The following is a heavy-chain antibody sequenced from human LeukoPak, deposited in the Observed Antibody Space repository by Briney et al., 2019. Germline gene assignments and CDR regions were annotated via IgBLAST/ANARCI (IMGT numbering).Heavy chain of an antibody. D-gene: IGHD4-17*01. CDR3: PREVVSTVRVKKAFDY. CDR1: GYTFSSYW. CDR2: IKQHGSDK. V-gene: IGHV3-7*01. J-gene: IGHJ4*02. Sequence: GGSLRLSCAASGYTFSSYWMSWVRQAPAKGLEWVANIKQHGSDKYYVDSVKGRFTTSRDNAKNSLYLQMNSLRAEDTAVYYCPREVVSTVRVKKAFDYWGQGTLVTVSS.